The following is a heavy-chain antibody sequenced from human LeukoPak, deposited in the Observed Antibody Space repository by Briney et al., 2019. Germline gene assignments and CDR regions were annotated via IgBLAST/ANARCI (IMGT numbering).Heavy chain of an antibody. J-gene: IGHJ4*02. Sequence: GGSLRLSCAASGFTFSIYGMPWVRQAPGKGLEWVAVISYDGSDKYYADSVKGRFTISRDNSKSTLYLQMNSLRAEDTAVYYCAKDLESALRDWGQGTLVTVSS. CDR3: AKDLESALRD. D-gene: IGHD1-1*01. CDR2: ISYDGSDK. V-gene: IGHV3-30*18. CDR1: GFTFSIYG.